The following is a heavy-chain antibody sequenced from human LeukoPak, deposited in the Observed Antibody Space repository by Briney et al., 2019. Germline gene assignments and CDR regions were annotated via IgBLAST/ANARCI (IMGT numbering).Heavy chain of an antibody. CDR2: IYYSGST. CDR3: AGGGRPSSSWKPGWFDP. D-gene: IGHD6-13*01. CDR1: GGSISSSSYY. J-gene: IGHJ5*02. Sequence: PSETLSLTCTVSGGSISSSSYYWGWIRQPPGKGLGWIGSIYYSGSTYYNPSLKSRVTISVDTSKNQFSLKLSSVTAADTAVYYCAGGGRPSSSWKPGWFDPWGQGTLVTVSS. V-gene: IGHV4-39*07.